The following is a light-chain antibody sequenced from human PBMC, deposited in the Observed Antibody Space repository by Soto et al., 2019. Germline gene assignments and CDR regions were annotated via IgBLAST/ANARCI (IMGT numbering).Light chain of an antibody. J-gene: IGKJ4*01. V-gene: IGKV1-39*01. CDR2: AAS. Sequence: DIQMTQSPSSLSASVGDRVTITCRASQSISSYLNWYQQKPGKAPELLIYAASSLQSGVPSRFSGSGSGTDFTLTISSLQPEDFATYYCQQSYSAPLGLTFGGGTKVEIK. CDR3: QQSYSAPLGLT. CDR1: QSISSY.